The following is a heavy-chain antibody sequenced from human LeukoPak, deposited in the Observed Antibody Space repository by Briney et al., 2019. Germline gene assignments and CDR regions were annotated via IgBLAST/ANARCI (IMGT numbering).Heavy chain of an antibody. CDR2: TSYRSKWYN. CDR1: GDSVSSNSAT. Sequence: KSSQTLSLTCAISGDSVSSNSATWSWIRQSPSRGLEWLGRTSYRSKWYNDYAVSVKSRITITPDTSKNQFSLQLNSVTPEDTAVYYCAREAEITRFDYWGQGTLVTVSS. J-gene: IGHJ4*02. CDR3: AREAEITRFDY. D-gene: IGHD5-24*01. V-gene: IGHV6-1*01.